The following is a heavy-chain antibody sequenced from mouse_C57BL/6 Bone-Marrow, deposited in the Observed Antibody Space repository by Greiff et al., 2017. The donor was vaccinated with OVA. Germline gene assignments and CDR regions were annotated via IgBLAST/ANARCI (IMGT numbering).Heavy chain of an antibody. CDR2: IYPRSGNT. CDR1: GYTFTSYG. J-gene: IGHJ4*01. CDR3: ARGLVGYGNFYYAMDY. V-gene: IGHV1-81*01. D-gene: IGHD2-1*01. Sequence: QVQLKQSGAELARPGASVKLSCKASGYTFTSYGISWVKQRTGKGLEWIGEIYPRSGNTYYNEKFKGKATLTADKSSSTAYMEIRSLTSEDSAVYFCARGLVGYGNFYYAMDYWGQGTSVTVSS.